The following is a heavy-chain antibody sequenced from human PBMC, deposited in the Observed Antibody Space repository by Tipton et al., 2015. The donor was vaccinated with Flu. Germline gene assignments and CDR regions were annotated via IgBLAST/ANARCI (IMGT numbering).Heavy chain of an antibody. V-gene: IGHV4-38-2*01. CDR2: IHHSGDA. CDR3: ARRGGGSGTYYNGYFDY. Sequence: TLSFTCAVSDYSISSGYYWGWIRQPPGKGLEWIGSIHHSGDAYYIPSLKSRVSLSVDTSKNQFSLKVTSVTAADTAVYYCARRGGGSGTYYNGYFDYWGQGTLVTVSS. CDR1: DYSISSGYY. D-gene: IGHD3-10*01. J-gene: IGHJ4*02.